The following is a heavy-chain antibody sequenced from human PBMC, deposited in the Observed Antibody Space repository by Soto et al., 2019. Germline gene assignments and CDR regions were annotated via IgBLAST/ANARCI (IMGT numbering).Heavy chain of an antibody. CDR2: INPNSGGT. J-gene: IGHJ6*02. CDR1: GYTFTGYY. V-gene: IGHV1-2*02. CDR3: ARHDTAMDFEYYYGMDV. D-gene: IGHD5-18*01. Sequence: ASVKVSCKASGYTFTGYYMHWVRQAPGQGLEWMGWINPNSGGTNYAQKFQGRVTMTRDTSISTAYMELSRLRSDDTAMYYCARHDTAMDFEYYYGMDVWGQGTTVTVSS.